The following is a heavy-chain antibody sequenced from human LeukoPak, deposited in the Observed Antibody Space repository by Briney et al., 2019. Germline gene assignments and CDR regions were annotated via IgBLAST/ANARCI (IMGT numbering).Heavy chain of an antibody. CDR2: IYYSGST. Sequence: SETLSLTCTVSGGSISSGGYYWSWIRQHPGKGLEWIGYIYYSGSTYYNPSLKSRVTISVDTSKNQFSLKLSSVTAADTAVYYCARLLTNYDYYAMDVWGQGTTVTVSS. CDR1: GGSISSGGYY. CDR3: ARLLTNYDYYAMDV. V-gene: IGHV4-61*08. J-gene: IGHJ6*02.